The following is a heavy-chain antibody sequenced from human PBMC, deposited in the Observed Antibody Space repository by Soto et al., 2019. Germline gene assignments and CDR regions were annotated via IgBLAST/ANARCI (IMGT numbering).Heavy chain of an antibody. Sequence: GGSLRLSCAASGFTFSPYYMSWVRQAPGKGLEWLAMTTQDGNDKHYVDSVRGRFTISRDNSKDTLYLQMNSLRAEDTAVYYCARDYDSSGYRRYYFDYWGQGPLVTVSS. CDR3: ARDYDSSGYRRYYFDY. CDR1: GFTFSPYY. J-gene: IGHJ4*02. V-gene: IGHV3-7*01. CDR2: TTQDGNDK. D-gene: IGHD3-22*01.